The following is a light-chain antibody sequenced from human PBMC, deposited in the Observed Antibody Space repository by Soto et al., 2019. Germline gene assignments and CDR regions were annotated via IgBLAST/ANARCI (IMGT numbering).Light chain of an antibody. Sequence: DIPLTQSPSTLSGSLVERVSIXWRASQGIAIWLSWYQQKPGKAPNLIIYDASNLKSGVPSRFSGSGSGTEFTLTISSLQPEDFASYYCQQHRSYPVTFGGGTKVDI. V-gene: IGKV1-5*01. CDR2: DAS. J-gene: IGKJ4*01. CDR1: QGIAIW. CDR3: QQHRSYPVT.